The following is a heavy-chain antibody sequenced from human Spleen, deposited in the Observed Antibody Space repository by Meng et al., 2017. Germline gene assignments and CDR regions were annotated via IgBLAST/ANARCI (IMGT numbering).Heavy chain of an antibody. CDR3: ARSGYTDYDSEMYGMDV. Sequence: GESLKISCAASGLTVSSNEMSWVRQAPGKGLEWVSSISGDSTYYADSVKGRFTISRDNTGNSLYLQMNSLRAEDTAVYYCARSGYTDYDSEMYGMDVWGQGTMVTVSS. J-gene: IGHJ6*02. D-gene: IGHD3-22*01. CDR1: GLTVSSNE. V-gene: IGHV3-38-3*01. CDR2: ISGDST.